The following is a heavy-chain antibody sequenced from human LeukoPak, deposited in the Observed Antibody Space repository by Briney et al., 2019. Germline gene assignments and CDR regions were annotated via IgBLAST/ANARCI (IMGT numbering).Heavy chain of an antibody. CDR1: GGSISSGTYY. J-gene: IGHJ4*02. V-gene: IGHV4-39*01. Sequence: PSETLSLTCTVSGGSISSGTYYWGWIRQPPGKGLEWIGSIYYSGSTYYNPSLKSRVTTSVDTSKNQFSLKLSSVTAADTAVYYCARHSPPGWLGHVYYFDYWGQGTLVTVSS. CDR2: IYYSGST. D-gene: IGHD3-22*01. CDR3: ARHSPPGWLGHVYYFDY.